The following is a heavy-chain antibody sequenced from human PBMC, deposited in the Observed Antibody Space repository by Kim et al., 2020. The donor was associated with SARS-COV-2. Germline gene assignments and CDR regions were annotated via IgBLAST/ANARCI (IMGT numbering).Heavy chain of an antibody. Sequence: GGSLRLSCAASGFTFSSYSMNWVRQAPGKGLEWVSAISGSGGSTYYADSVKGRFTISRDNAKNTLYLQMNSLRAGDTAVYYCATAVRGSSLDGCDSWGPGTLVTVSS. J-gene: IGHJ5*01. V-gene: IGHV3-23*01. CDR1: GFTFSSYS. D-gene: IGHD1-26*01. CDR3: ATAVRGSSLDGCDS. CDR2: ISGSGGST.